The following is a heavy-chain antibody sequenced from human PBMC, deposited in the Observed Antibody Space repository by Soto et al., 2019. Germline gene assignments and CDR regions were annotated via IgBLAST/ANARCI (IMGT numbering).Heavy chain of an antibody. Sequence: GGSLRLSCAASGFTLSTYRMTWVRQAPGKGLEWVSSISSSSYYIHYADSVKGRSTISRDSAKNSVYLQLNSLRAEDTAVYYCAREKEDEGSSSLRVYYGMDAWGQGTTVTVSS. J-gene: IGHJ6*02. V-gene: IGHV3-21*01. CDR3: AREKEDEGSSSLRVYYGMDA. D-gene: IGHD6-6*01. CDR2: ISSSSYYI. CDR1: GFTLSTYR.